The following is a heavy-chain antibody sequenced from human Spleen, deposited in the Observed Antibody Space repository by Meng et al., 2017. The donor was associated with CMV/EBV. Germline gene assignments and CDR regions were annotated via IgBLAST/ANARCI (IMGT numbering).Heavy chain of an antibody. D-gene: IGHD1-14*01. V-gene: IGHV4-34*01. Sequence: QVPHQEWGAGLLKPAGTRSLTGAVYGGSFSGYYWSWIRQPPGKGLEWIGEINHSGSTNYNPSLKSRVTISVDTSKNQFSLKLSSVTAADTAVYYCARSGRFDYWGQGTLVTVSS. CDR2: INHSGST. CDR3: ARSGRFDY. J-gene: IGHJ4*02. CDR1: GGSFSGYY.